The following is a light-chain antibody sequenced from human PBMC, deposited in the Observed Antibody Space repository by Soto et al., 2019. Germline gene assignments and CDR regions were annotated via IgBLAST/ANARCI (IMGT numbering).Light chain of an antibody. V-gene: IGLV5-37*01. CDR2: YYSDSDK. CDR1: SDINVGSYN. J-gene: IGLJ1*01. CDR3: MIWPSNAYV. Sequence: QPVLTQPPSSSASPGESARLTCTLPSDINVGSYNIYWYQQKPGSPPRYLLYYYSDSDKGQGSGVPSRFSGSKDASANTGIFLISGLQSEDEADYYCMIWPSNAYVFGTGTKVTVL.